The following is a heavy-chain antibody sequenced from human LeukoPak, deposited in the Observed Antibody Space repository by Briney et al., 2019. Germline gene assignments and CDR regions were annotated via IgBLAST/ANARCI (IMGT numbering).Heavy chain of an antibody. D-gene: IGHD2-15*01. Sequence: ASVKVSCKASGYTFTSYGISWVRQAPGQGLEWMGWISAYNGNTNYAQKLQGRVTMTTDTSTSTAYMELRSLRSDDTAVYYCARDPCTGISCHDAFDIWGQGTMVTVSS. V-gene: IGHV1-18*01. CDR2: ISAYNGNT. CDR3: ARDPCTGISCHDAFDI. J-gene: IGHJ3*02. CDR1: GYTFTSYG.